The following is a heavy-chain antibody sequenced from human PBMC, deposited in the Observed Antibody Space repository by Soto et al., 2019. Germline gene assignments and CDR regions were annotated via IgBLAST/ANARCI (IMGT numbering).Heavy chain of an antibody. J-gene: IGHJ4*02. Sequence: EVQLVESGGGLVKPGGSLRLSCAASGFTFSTYTMNWVRQAPGKGLEWVSSISSSSTYMYYADSLKGRFTISRDNAKNSLYRQMNSLTAEDTAVYFCARDGYSGYEGMDYWGQGTLVTVSS. CDR3: ARDGYSGYEGMDY. CDR2: ISSSSTYM. CDR1: GFTFSTYT. V-gene: IGHV3-21*01. D-gene: IGHD5-12*01.